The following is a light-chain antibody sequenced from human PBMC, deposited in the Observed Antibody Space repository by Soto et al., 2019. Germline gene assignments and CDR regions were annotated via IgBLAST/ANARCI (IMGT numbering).Light chain of an antibody. J-gene: IGKJ4*01. CDR3: QQYNKWPPLT. V-gene: IGKV3-11*01. CDR2: DAS. Sequence: EVVLTQSPDTLSLPPGERATLSCRASQSISSYLAWYQQKPGQAPRLLIYDASSRATGIPARFSGSGSGTDFTLTISSLQSEDFAVYYCQQYNKWPPLTFGGGTKVEIK. CDR1: QSISSY.